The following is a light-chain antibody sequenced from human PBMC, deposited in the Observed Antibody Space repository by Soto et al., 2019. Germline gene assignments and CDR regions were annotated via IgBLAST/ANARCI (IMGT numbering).Light chain of an antibody. V-gene: IGLV2-14*03. Sequence: QPALTQPASVSGSPGQSITISCTGTSSDVGNYNYVSWYQKHPGKVPKLMIYDVNSRPSGVSNRFSGSKSGNTASLTISGLQAEDEADYYCSSYTTSSTLVFGGGTKLTVL. J-gene: IGLJ2*01. CDR3: SSYTTSSTLV. CDR2: DVN. CDR1: SSDVGNYNY.